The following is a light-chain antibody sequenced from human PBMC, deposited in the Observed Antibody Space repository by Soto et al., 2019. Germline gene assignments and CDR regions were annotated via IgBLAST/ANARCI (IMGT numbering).Light chain of an antibody. V-gene: IGKV1-5*01. CDR3: QQYGSSWGT. CDR2: DAS. CDR1: QRISSW. J-gene: IGKJ4*01. Sequence: DTQMTQSPSTLSASVGDRVTITCRASQRISSWLAWYQQKPGKAPKLLIYDASNLESGVPSRFSGSGSGTDFTLTISRLEPEDFAVYYCQQYGSSWGTFGGGTKVEIK.